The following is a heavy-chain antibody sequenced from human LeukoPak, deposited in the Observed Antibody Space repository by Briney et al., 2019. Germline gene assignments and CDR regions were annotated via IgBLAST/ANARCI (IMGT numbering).Heavy chain of an antibody. CDR2: IDPKSGGP. V-gene: IGHV1-2*02. CDR1: GYTFRDYY. CDR3: ARGGFHHGFDF. Sequence: GASVKVSCKASGYTFRDYYMHWVRRAPGQGLEWMGWIDPKSGGPNYAQKFQGRVTLTSDTSISTSYMELSRLTSDDTAVYYCARGGFHHGFDFWGQGTVVTVSS. J-gene: IGHJ3*01.